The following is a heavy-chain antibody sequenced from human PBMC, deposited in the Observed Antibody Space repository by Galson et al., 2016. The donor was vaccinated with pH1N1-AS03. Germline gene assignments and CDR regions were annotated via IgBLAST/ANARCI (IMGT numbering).Heavy chain of an antibody. CDR2: IYGGDDT. J-gene: IGHJ4*02. CDR3: AREPWGSTQGEY. CDR1: GFTINNNY. Sequence: SLRLSCAASGFTINNNYMSWVRQAPGKGLEWVSVIYGGDDTFYADSVKGRFTISRDNSKNTMYLQMNSLRVEDTAVYYCAREPWGSTQGEYWGQGTLVTVSS. V-gene: IGHV3-53*01. D-gene: IGHD3-16*01.